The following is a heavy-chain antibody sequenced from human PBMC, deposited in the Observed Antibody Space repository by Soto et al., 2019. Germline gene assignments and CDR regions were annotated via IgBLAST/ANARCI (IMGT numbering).Heavy chain of an antibody. J-gene: IGHJ6*02. V-gene: IGHV3-30*18. D-gene: IGHD3-16*01. Sequence: GGSLRLSCAASGFTFSSYGMHWVRQAPGKGLEWVAVISYDGSNKDYADSVKGRFTISRDKSKNTLYLQMNSLRSEDTAVYYCAKEGDDYVDYCFGMDVWGQGTTVTVSS. CDR2: ISYDGSNK. CDR3: AKEGDDYVDYCFGMDV. CDR1: GFTFSSYG.